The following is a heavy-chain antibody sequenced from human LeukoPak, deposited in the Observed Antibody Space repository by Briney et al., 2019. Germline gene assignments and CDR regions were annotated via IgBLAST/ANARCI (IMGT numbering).Heavy chain of an antibody. CDR2: ISSSGSTI. CDR1: GFTFSSYE. Sequence: GGSLRLSCAASGFTFSSYEMNWVRQAPGKGLEWVSYISSSGSTIYYADSVKGRFTISRDNAKNSLYLQMNSLRAEDTAVYYCAMHNHPGYYDILTGYLCDWGQGTLVTVSS. J-gene: IGHJ4*02. CDR3: AMHNHPGYYDILTGYLCD. V-gene: IGHV3-48*03. D-gene: IGHD3-9*01.